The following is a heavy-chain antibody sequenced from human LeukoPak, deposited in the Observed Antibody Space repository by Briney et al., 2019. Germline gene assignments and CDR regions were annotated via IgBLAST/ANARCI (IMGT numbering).Heavy chain of an antibody. CDR3: ARQLWLFGYFDY. Sequence: SETLSLTCTVSGGSISSSSYYWGWIRQPPGKGLEWIGSIYYSGSTYYNPSLKSRVTISVDTSKNQFSLKLSSATAADTAVYYCARQLWLFGYFDYWGQGTLVTVSS. D-gene: IGHD5-18*01. CDR2: IYYSGST. J-gene: IGHJ4*02. CDR1: GGSISSSSYY. V-gene: IGHV4-39*01.